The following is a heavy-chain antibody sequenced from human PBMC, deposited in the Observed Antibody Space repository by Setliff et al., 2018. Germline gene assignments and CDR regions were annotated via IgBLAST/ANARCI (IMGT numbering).Heavy chain of an antibody. J-gene: IGHJ4*02. Sequence: PGGSLRLSCAASGFTFSIYSMSWVRQAPGKGLEWVALISATGGATYYADSVKGRFTIFRDNSKNSLYLQINSLRVEDTALYYCAKESGFWSGLSLDNWGQGTLVTVSS. CDR1: GFTFSIYS. CDR3: AKESGFWSGLSLDN. D-gene: IGHD3-3*01. V-gene: IGHV3-23*01. CDR2: ISATGGAT.